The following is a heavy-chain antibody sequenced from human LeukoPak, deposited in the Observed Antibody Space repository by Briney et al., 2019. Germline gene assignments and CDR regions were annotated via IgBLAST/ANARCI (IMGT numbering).Heavy chain of an antibody. CDR1: GYTLTELS. CDR2: SDPEDGET. J-gene: IGHJ6*02. CDR3: ASLMITFGGVIALYGMDV. Sequence: ASVKVSCKVSGYTLTELSMHWVRQAPGKGLEWMGGSDPEDGETIYAQKFQGRVTMTEDTSTDTAYMELSSLRSEDTAVYYCASLMITFGGVIALYGMDVWGQGTTVTVSS. V-gene: IGHV1-24*01. D-gene: IGHD3-16*02.